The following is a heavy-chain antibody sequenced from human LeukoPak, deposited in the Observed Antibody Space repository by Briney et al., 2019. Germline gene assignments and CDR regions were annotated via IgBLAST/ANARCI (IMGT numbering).Heavy chain of an antibody. CDR1: GGSLRSYY. V-gene: IGHV4-59*08. J-gene: IGHJ4*02. Sequence: SETLSLTCTVSGGSLRSYYWSWIRQPPGKALEWIGYIYYSGSTKYNPSLKSRATISVDTSKNQCSLKLSSVTAADTAVYYCASGSYYFDYWGQGTLVTVSS. D-gene: IGHD1-26*01. CDR2: IYYSGST. CDR3: ASGSYYFDY.